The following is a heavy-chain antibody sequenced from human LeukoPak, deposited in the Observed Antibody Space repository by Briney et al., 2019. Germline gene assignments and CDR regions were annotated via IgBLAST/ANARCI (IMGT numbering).Heavy chain of an antibody. CDR3: ARTMPTGYSSSWFTFDY. D-gene: IGHD6-13*01. V-gene: IGHV4-39*01. CDR1: GGSISSSSYY. CDR2: IYYSGST. J-gene: IGHJ4*02. Sequence: SETLSLTCTVSGGSISSSSYYWGWIRQPPGKGLEWIGSIYYSGSTYYNPSLKSRVTISVDTSKNQFSLKLSSMTAADTAVYYCARTMPTGYSSSWFTFDYWGQGTLVTVSS.